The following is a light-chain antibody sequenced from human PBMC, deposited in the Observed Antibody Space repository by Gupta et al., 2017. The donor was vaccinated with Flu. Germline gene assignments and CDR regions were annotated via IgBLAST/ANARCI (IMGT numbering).Light chain of an antibody. CDR2: DAF. CDR1: QGISSY. V-gene: IGKV1-9*01. CDR3: QQLDYYPRT. J-gene: IGKJ1*01. Sequence: GDRVTITCRPSQGISSYLAWYQQKPGKAPKLLIFDAFTLESGVPSRFSGGGSATGFTLTISSLQPEDFATYYCQQLDYYPRTFGQGTKVELK.